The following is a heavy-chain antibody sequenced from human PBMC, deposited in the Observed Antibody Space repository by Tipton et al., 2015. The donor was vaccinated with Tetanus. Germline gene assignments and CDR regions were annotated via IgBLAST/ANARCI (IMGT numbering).Heavy chain of an antibody. CDR3: ARGTGDY. V-gene: IGHV4-30-2*03. J-gene: IGHJ4*02. Sequence: LSCTVSGGSVRSGDYSWNWIRQPPGRGLEWIGSISYSGRTYYNPSLKSRVTMSVDTSKNQFSLKLSSVTAADTAVYYCARGTGDYWGQGTLVTVSS. CDR2: ISYSGRT. CDR1: GGSVRSGDYS. D-gene: IGHD1-1*01.